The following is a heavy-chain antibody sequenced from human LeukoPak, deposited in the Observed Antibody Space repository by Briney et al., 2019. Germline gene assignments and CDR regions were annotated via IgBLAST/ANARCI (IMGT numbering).Heavy chain of an antibody. J-gene: IGHJ6*03. CDR2: IWYDGSNK. CDR1: GFTFSSYG. CDR3: ARAPLSYCSSTSCRTGYYYYHMDV. Sequence: GRSLRLSCAASGFTFSSYGMHWVRQAPGKGLEWVAVIWYDGSNKYYADSVKGRFTISRDNSKNTLYLQMNSLRAEDTAVYYCARAPLSYCSSTSCRTGYYYYHMDVWGKGTTVTVSS. D-gene: IGHD2-2*01. V-gene: IGHV3-33*01.